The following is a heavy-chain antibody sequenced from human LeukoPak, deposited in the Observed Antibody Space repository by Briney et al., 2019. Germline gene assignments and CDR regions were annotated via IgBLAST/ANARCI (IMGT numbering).Heavy chain of an antibody. J-gene: IGHJ5*02. D-gene: IGHD3-10*01. V-gene: IGHV3-21*01. CDR2: ITFSSSHI. Sequence: PGGSLRLSCAASGFIFSSYVMTWVRQAPGKGLECVSSITFSSSHIYYADSVKGRFTISRDNTKDSLYLQMNSLRAEDTAIYYCARGPQFSGPGWFDPWGQGTLVTVSS. CDR1: GFIFSSYV. CDR3: ARGPQFSGPGWFDP.